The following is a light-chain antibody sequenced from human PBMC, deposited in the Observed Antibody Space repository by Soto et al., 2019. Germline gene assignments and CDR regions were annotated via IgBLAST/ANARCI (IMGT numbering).Light chain of an antibody. J-gene: IGLJ2*01. CDR3: GADHGSGSTWV. CDR1: SGYSNYK. Sequence: QLVLTQSPSASASLGASVTLTCTLSSGYSNYKVDWYQQRPGKGPQFVMGVGTGGIVASKGDGIPDRFSVLGSGLTRNLATKNIQKEDESDYHCGADHGSGSTWVFGGGTKVTVL. CDR2: VGTGGIVA. V-gene: IGLV9-49*01.